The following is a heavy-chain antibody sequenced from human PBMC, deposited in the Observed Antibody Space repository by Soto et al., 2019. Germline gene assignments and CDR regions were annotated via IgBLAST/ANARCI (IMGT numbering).Heavy chain of an antibody. V-gene: IGHV4-59*01. CDR1: GGSISISY. CDR2: IYYSGSA. CDR3: AGEVWDDSYNWFDP. J-gene: IGHJ5*02. Sequence: SETLSLTCTISGGSISISYWTWIRQPPGKGLEWIGYIYYSGSANYNPSLKSRVTISVDTSKNQFSLKLSSVTAADTAVYYCAGEVWDDSYNWFDPWGQGTLVTVSS. D-gene: IGHD3-16*01.